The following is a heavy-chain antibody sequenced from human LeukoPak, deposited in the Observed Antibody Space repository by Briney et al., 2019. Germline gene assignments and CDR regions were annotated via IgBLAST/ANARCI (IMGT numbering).Heavy chain of an antibody. Sequence: SETLSLTCTVSGGSISSYYWSWIRQPPGKGLEWIGYIYYSGSTNYNPSLKSRVTISVDTSKNQFSLKLSSVTAADTAVYYCASIVGATLEDAFDIWGQGTMVTVSS. CDR3: ASIVGATLEDAFDI. D-gene: IGHD1-26*01. J-gene: IGHJ3*02. CDR1: GGSISSYY. CDR2: IYYSGST. V-gene: IGHV4-59*01.